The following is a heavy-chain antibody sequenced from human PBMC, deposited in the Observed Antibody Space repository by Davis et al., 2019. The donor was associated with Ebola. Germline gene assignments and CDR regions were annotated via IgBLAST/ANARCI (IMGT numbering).Heavy chain of an antibody. Sequence: GESLKISCPASGFTFGDYAMSWVRQAPGKGLEWVGFIRSKAYGGTTEYAASVKGRFPISRDDSKSIAYLQMDSLKTEDTAVYYCSRDYGGAGDYWGQGTLVTVSS. CDR3: SRDYGGAGDY. D-gene: IGHD4-23*01. CDR2: IRSKAYGGTT. J-gene: IGHJ4*02. V-gene: IGHV3-49*04. CDR1: GFTFGDYA.